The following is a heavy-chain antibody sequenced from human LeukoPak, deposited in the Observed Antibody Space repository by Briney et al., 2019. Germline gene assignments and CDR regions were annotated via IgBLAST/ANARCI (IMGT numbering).Heavy chain of an antibody. CDR1: GFTFSSXA. D-gene: IGHD1-26*01. J-gene: IGHJ4*02. CDR3: AKDRGATLDY. V-gene: IGHV3-23*01. Sequence: RLXCAASGFTFSSXAMSWARQAPGXGLEWVSAISGSGGSTYYADSVKGRFTISRDNSKNTLYLQMNSLRAEDTAVYYCAKDRGATLDYWGQGTLVTVSS. CDR2: ISGSGGST.